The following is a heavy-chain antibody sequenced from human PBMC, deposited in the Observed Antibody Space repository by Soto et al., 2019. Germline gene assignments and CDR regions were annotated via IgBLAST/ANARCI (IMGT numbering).Heavy chain of an antibody. D-gene: IGHD4-17*01. CDR2: IIPVFGTA. Sequence: QVQLVQSGAEVKKPGSSVKVSCKASGGSLSNYGISWVRQAPGQGLEWMGGIIPVFGTANYAQKFQGRVTSTADESTSIVYMDVTSLRSEDTAVYYCARGDATKIVVTTYYGMDGWGQGTTVTVSS. CDR3: ARGDATKIVVTTYYGMDG. V-gene: IGHV1-69*12. J-gene: IGHJ6*02. CDR1: GGSLSNYG.